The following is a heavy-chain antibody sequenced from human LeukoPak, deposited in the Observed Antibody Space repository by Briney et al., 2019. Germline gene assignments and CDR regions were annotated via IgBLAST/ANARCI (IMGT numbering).Heavy chain of an antibody. CDR3: AKSRGSYFRIIDY. J-gene: IGHJ4*02. D-gene: IGHD1-26*01. CDR2: ISGSGGST. Sequence: GGSLRLSCAASGFTVSSNYMSWVRQAPGKGLEWVSTISGSGGSTDYADSVKGRFPISRDNSKNTLYLQMISLRADDTAVYYCAKSRGSYFRIIDYWGQGTLVTVSS. CDR1: GFTVSSNY. V-gene: IGHV3-23*01.